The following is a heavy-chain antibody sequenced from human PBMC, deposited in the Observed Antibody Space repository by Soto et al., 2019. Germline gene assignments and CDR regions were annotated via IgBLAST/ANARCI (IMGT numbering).Heavy chain of an antibody. Sequence: EVQLLESGGGLVQPGGSLRLSCAASGFTFNSYAMNWVRQAPGKGLEWVSGISTSGGATYYAVSVKGRFTISRDNSKNTLYLQMNSLRAEDTAVYYCAKNTGRPSGLPLYFDDWGQGTLVTVSS. D-gene: IGHD5-12*01. CDR1: GFTFNSYA. CDR2: ISTSGGAT. V-gene: IGHV3-23*01. CDR3: AKNTGRPSGLPLYFDD. J-gene: IGHJ4*02.